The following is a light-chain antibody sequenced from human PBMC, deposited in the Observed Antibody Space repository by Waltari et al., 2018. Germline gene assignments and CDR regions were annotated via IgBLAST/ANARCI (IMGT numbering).Light chain of an antibody. CDR2: KAS. CDR3: QQYSTYST. V-gene: IGKV1-5*03. Sequence: DIQMTQSPSTLSASVGDRVTIACRASQSISIWLPWYQQKPGKAPKLMIYKASTLESGVPSRFSGSGSGTEFTLTISSLQPDDLATYYCQQYSTYSTFGQGTKLEIK. CDR1: QSISIW. J-gene: IGKJ2*01.